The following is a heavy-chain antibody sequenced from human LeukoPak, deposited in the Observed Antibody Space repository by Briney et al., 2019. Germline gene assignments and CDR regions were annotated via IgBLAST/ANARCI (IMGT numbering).Heavy chain of an antibody. CDR3: ARGPPTYTIFGVVIRQDY. CDR2: IYYSGST. J-gene: IGHJ4*02. CDR1: GGSISSGDYY. V-gene: IGHV4-61*08. Sequence: SETLSLTCTVSGGSISSGDYYWSWIRQPPGKGLEWIGYIYYSGSTNYNPSLKSRVTISVDTSKNQFSLKLSSVTAADTAVYYCARGPPTYTIFGVVIRQDYWGQGTLVTVSS. D-gene: IGHD3-3*01.